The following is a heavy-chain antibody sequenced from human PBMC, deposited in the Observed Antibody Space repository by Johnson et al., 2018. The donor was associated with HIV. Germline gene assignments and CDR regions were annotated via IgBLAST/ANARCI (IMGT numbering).Heavy chain of an antibody. V-gene: IGHV3-11*04. CDR3: GRDRSVDDAFDL. CDR1: GFTFSDNY. Sequence: QVQLVESGGGLVKPGGSLRLSCAASGFTFSDNYMSWIRQAPGKGLEWVSYISSSGSTIYYADSVKGRFTISRDNAKSTLYLQMNSLRVEDTGVYYCGRDRSVDDAFDLWGQGTMVIVSS. D-gene: IGHD6-25*01. CDR2: ISSSGSTI. J-gene: IGHJ3*01.